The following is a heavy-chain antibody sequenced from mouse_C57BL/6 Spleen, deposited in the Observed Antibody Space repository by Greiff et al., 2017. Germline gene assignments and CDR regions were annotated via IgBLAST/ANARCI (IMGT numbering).Heavy chain of an antibody. D-gene: IGHD2-2*01. CDR3: ARDYGYDDYFDY. V-gene: IGHV1-81*01. J-gene: IGHJ2*01. CDR1: GYTFTSYG. Sequence: QVQLQQSGAELARPGASVKLSCKASGYTFTSYGISWVKQRTGQGLEWIGEIYPRSGNTYYNEKFKGKATLTADKSSSTAYMELRSLTSEDSACYFCARDYGYDDYFDYWGQGTTLTVSS. CDR2: IYPRSGNT.